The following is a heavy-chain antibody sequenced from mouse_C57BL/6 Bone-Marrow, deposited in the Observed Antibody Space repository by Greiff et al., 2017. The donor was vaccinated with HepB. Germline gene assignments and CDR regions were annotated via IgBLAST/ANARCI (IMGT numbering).Heavy chain of an antibody. J-gene: IGHJ3*01. Sequence: VQLQQSGAELARPGASVKLSCKASGYTFTSYGISWVKQRTGQGLEWIGEIYPRSGNTYYNEKFKGKATLTADKSSSTAYMELRSLTSEDSAVYFCARRRISMVTTKFAYWGQGTLVTVSA. V-gene: IGHV1-81*01. CDR3: ARRRISMVTTKFAY. D-gene: IGHD2-2*01. CDR2: IYPRSGNT. CDR1: GYTFTSYG.